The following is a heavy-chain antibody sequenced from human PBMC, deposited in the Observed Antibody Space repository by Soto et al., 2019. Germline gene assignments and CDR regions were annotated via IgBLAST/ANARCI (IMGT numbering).Heavy chain of an antibody. V-gene: IGHV1-2*02. Sequence: EASVKVSCKASGYTFTGYYMHWVRQAPGQGLEWMGWINPNSGGTNYAQKFQGRVTMTRDTSISTAYMELSRLRSDDTAVYYCAPCIAVAGTFDYWGQGTLVTVSS. D-gene: IGHD6-19*01. J-gene: IGHJ4*02. CDR1: GYTFTGYY. CDR2: INPNSGGT. CDR3: APCIAVAGTFDY.